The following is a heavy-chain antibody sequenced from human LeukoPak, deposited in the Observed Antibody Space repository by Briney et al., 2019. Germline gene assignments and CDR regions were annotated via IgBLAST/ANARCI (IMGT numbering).Heavy chain of an antibody. Sequence: PGGSLRLSCTASGFTFSSYGMSWVRRAPGKGLEWVSAISGSGGSTYYADSVKGRFTISRDNSKNTLYLQMNSLRAEDTAVYSCARGADGVSSNSRGWFDPWGQGTLVTVSS. J-gene: IGHJ5*02. CDR3: ARGADGVSSNSRGWFDP. CDR2: ISGSGGST. D-gene: IGHD2-15*01. V-gene: IGHV3-23*01. CDR1: GFTFSSYG.